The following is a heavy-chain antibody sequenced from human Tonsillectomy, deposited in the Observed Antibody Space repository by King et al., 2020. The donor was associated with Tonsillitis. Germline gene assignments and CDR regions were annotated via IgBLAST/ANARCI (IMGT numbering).Heavy chain of an antibody. V-gene: IGHV3-7*01. Sequence: VQLVESGGGLVQPGGSLRLSCAASGFIFSSYWMSWVRPAPGKGLEGVANITQGGSDSYSVDSVKGRFPISRDNAKNSLDLQMNSLRVEDTAVYYCARDLWGYNDYDAYWGQGTLVTVSS. J-gene: IGHJ4*02. CDR2: ITQGGSDS. D-gene: IGHD5-12*01. CDR3: ARDLWGYNDYDAY. CDR1: GFIFSSYW.